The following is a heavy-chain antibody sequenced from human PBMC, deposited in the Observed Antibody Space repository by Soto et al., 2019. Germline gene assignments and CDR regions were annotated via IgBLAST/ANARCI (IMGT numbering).Heavy chain of an antibody. CDR1: GDSVSSNTAS. CDR3: AKGDNLGPKTGYAFDP. D-gene: IGHD5-12*01. J-gene: IGHJ5*02. Sequence: SQTLSLTCALSGDSVSSNTASWNWIRQSPSRGLEWLGRTYFRSKWYNDYAVSVKSRIIINPDTSNNQFSLQLNSVTPEDTAVYCCAKGDNLGPKTGYAFDPCGQGXMVTV. V-gene: IGHV6-1*01. CDR2: TYFRSKWYN.